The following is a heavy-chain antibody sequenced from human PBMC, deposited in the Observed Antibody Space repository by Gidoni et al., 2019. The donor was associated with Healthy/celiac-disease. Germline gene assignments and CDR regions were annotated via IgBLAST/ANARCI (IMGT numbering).Heavy chain of an antibody. CDR1: GFTVSSNY. CDR2: IYSGGST. CDR3: ARASPGWPHYYGSGVAVDY. J-gene: IGHJ4*02. D-gene: IGHD3-10*01. V-gene: IGHV3-53*01. Sequence: EVQLVESGGGLLQPGGSLRLSCAASGFTVSSNYLSWVRQAPGKGLEWVAVIYSGGSTYYADSVKGRFTISRDNSKNTLYLQMNSLRAEDTAVYYCARASPGWPHYYGSGVAVDYWGQGTLVTVSS.